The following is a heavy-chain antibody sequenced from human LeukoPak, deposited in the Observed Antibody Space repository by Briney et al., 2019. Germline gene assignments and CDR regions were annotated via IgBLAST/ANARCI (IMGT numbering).Heavy chain of an antibody. J-gene: IGHJ5*02. V-gene: IGHV4-39*01. D-gene: IGHD6-13*01. Sequence: KPSETLSLTCTVSGGSISSSSYYWGWIRQPPGKGLEWIGSIYYSGSTYYNPSLKSRVTISVDTSKNQFSLKLSSVTAADTAVYYCARILAAARFDPWGQGTLVTVSS. CDR2: IYYSGST. CDR3: ARILAAARFDP. CDR1: GGSISSSSYY.